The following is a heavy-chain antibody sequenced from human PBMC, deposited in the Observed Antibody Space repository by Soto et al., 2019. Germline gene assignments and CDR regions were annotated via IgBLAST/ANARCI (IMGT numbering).Heavy chain of an antibody. CDR1: GFTFSDYY. Sequence: LRLSCAASGFTFSDYYMSWIRQAPGKGLEWVSYISSSSSYTNYADSVKGRFTISRDNAKNSLYLQMNSLRAEDTAVYYCARTLFYDILTGYRGSRYYFDYWGQGTLVTVSS. CDR2: ISSSSSYT. D-gene: IGHD3-9*01. V-gene: IGHV3-11*03. J-gene: IGHJ4*02. CDR3: ARTLFYDILTGYRGSRYYFDY.